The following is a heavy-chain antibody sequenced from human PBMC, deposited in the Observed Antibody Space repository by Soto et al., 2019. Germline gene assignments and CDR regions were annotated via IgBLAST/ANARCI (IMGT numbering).Heavy chain of an antibody. J-gene: IGHJ6*03. CDR1: GGSISSYY. Sequence: QVQLQESGPGLVKPSETLSLTCTVSGGSISSYYWSWIRQPPGKGLEWIGYIYYSGSTNYNPSLQSRVTTSLDPSKNKFSLKLSSVAAADTAVYYCARGGKDCSGGSCYGYYYYYMDVWGKGTTVTVSS. V-gene: IGHV4-59*01. CDR3: ARGGKDCSGGSCYGYYYYYMDV. D-gene: IGHD2-15*01. CDR2: IYYSGST.